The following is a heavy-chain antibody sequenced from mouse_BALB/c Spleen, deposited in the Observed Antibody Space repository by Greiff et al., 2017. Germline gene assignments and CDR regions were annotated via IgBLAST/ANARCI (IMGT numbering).Heavy chain of an antibody. D-gene: IGHD2-14*01. J-gene: IGHJ4*01. Sequence: VQLKESGGGLVKLGGSLKLSCAASGFTFSSYYMSWVRQTPEKRLELVAAINSNGGSTYYPDTVKGRFTISRDNAKNTLYLQMSSLKSEDTALYYCARQDYRYYAMDYWGQGTSVTVSS. CDR1: GFTFSSYY. CDR3: ARQDYRYYAMDY. CDR2: INSNGGST. V-gene: IGHV5-6-2*01.